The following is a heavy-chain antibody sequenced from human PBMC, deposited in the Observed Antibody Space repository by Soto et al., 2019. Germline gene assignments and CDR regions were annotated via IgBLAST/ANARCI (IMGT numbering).Heavy chain of an antibody. CDR3: GRVVEGATRHTDSDS. J-gene: IGHJ5*02. CDR1: GVSIRNSHSS. CDR2: VYYSGGS. D-gene: IGHD2-15*01. Sequence: SETLSLTCAVSGVSIRNSHSSWGWIRQPPGKGLEFIGSVYYSGGSHYNPSLKGRVNISVDTSNNQVSLRVNSVTAADTAVYYCGRVVEGATRHTDSDSWGQGMLVTVSS. V-gene: IGHV4-39*02.